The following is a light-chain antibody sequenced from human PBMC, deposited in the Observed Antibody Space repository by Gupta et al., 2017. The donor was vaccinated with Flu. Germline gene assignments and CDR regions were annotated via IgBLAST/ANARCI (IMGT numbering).Light chain of an antibody. J-gene: IGLJ2*01. CDR3: QVCDDTTECQV. CDR2: DDS. CDR1: DIGSKP. V-gene: IGLV3-21*03. Sequence: GTTATITTGRDDIGSKPVHWYQQKPGQAPLLVVYDDSARPSGIPERLSGSNSGNTATLTINRVEAGDEADYFCQVCDDTTECQVFGGGTKLTVL.